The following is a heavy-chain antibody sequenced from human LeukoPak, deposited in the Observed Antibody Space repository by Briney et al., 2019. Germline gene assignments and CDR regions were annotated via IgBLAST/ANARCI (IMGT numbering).Heavy chain of an antibody. CDR2: IYSGGGT. V-gene: IGHV3-53*01. CDR3: ARDAVDTVNAV. CDR1: RFTVSINY. J-gene: IGHJ6*02. Sequence: PGGSLRLSCAASRFTVSINYMSWVRQAPGKGLEWVSVIYSGGGTYYADSVKGRFTIFRDNSKNTLYLQMNSLRAEDTAVYYCARDAVDTVNAVWGQGTTVTVSS. D-gene: IGHD5-18*01.